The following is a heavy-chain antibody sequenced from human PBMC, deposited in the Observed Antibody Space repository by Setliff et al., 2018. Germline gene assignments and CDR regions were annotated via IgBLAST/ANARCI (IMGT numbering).Heavy chain of an antibody. CDR2: INHTGST. V-gene: IGHV4-34*01. J-gene: IGHJ5*02. Sequence: SETLSLTCAVYGGSFSGYYWSWIRQPPGKGLEWIGEINHTGSTNYSPSLKSRVTISVDTSKNQFSLKLSSVTAADTAVYYCARGYCNSVGCFFAGWFDPWGQGTQVTVS. D-gene: IGHD2-2*01. CDR1: GGSFSGYY. CDR3: ARGYCNSVGCFFAGWFDP.